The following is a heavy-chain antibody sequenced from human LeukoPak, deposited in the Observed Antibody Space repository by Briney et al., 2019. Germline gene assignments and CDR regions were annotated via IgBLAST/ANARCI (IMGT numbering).Heavy chain of an antibody. V-gene: IGHV7-4-1*02. CDR3: ARPRDSSDYYFDY. CDR1: GYTVTSDT. CDR2: INTNTGNP. Sequence: ASVKVSCKASGYTVTSDTINWVRQAPGQGLEWMGWINTNTGNPMYAQGFTGRFVFSLDTSVSTAYLQISSLKAEDTAVYYCARPRDSSDYYFDYWGQGTLVTVSS. D-gene: IGHD3-22*01. J-gene: IGHJ4*02.